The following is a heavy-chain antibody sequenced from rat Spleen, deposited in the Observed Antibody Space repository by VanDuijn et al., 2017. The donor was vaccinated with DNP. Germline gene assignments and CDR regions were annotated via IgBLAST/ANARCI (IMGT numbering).Heavy chain of an antibody. CDR3: ATSPANYGDWYFDF. CDR1: DYSITSNY. D-gene: IGHD1-11*01. Sequence: EVQLQESGPGLVKPSQSLSLTCSVTDYSITSNYWAWIRKFPGNKMEWMGYINYSGNTGYNPSLQSRISITRDTSKNQFFLQLNSVTTEDTATYYCATSPANYGDWYFDFWGPGTMVTVSS. J-gene: IGHJ1*01. CDR2: INYSGNT. V-gene: IGHV3-1*01.